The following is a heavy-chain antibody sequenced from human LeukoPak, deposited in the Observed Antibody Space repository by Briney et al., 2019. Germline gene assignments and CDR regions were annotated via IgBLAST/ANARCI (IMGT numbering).Heavy chain of an antibody. CDR3: ARAGGDPHYYYYYYMDV. D-gene: IGHD2-21*02. Sequence: SETLSLTCTVSGGSISSYYWSWIRQPAGKGLEWIGRIYTSGSTNYNPSLKSRVTISVDTSKNQFSLKLTSVAAADTAVYYCARAGGDPHYYYYYYMDVWGKGTPVTVSS. CDR1: GGSISSYY. V-gene: IGHV4-4*07. CDR2: IYTSGST. J-gene: IGHJ6*03.